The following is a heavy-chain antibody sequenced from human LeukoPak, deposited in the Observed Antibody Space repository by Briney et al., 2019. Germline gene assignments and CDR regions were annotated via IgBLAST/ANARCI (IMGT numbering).Heavy chain of an antibody. J-gene: IGHJ4*02. CDR3: ARDFDY. Sequence: PGGSLRLSCAASGFTFSSYAMSWVRQAPGKGLEWVAVISYDGRNKYYADSVKGRFTISRDNSKNTLYLQMNTLRGEDTAVYYCARDFDYWGQGTLVTVSS. CDR2: ISYDGRNK. CDR1: GFTFSSYA. V-gene: IGHV3-30*04.